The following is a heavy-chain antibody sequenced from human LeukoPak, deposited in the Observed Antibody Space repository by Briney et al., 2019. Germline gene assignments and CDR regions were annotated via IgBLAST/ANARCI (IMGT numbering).Heavy chain of an antibody. CDR3: TRDRGFCTGATCHPNDY. J-gene: IGHJ4*02. Sequence: GGSLRLXCAASGFTFSSYGMNWVRQAPGKGLESVSSITSNSFIYFADSVKGRFTISRDNAKNSLYLQMNSLRAEDTAVYYCTRDRGFCTGATCHPNDYWGQGTLVTVSS. CDR1: GFTFSSYG. D-gene: IGHD2-8*02. CDR2: ITSNSFI. V-gene: IGHV3-21*01.